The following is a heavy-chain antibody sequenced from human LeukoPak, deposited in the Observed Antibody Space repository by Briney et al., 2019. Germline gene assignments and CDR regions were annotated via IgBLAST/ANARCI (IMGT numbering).Heavy chain of an antibody. CDR1: GGTFSSYA. CDR2: ISAYNGNT. Sequence: ASVKVSCKASGGTFSSYAISWVRQAPGQGLEWMGWISAYNGNTNYAQKLQGRVTMTTDTSTSTAYMELRSLRSDDTAVYYCARDLRSRHIDYWGQGTLVTVSS. V-gene: IGHV1-18*01. J-gene: IGHJ4*02. CDR3: ARDLRSRHIDY.